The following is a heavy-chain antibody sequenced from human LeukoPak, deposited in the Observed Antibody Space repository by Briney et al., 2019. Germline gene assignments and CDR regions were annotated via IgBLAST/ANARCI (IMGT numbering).Heavy chain of an antibody. Sequence: PGGSLRLSCAASGFTLNMCDLHWVRQAPGKGLEWVALIRYDGSATYYADSVKGRFTISRDNSKNTLYLQMNSLRAEDTAVYYCAKVWEPWADYFDYWGQGTLVTVSS. CDR3: AKVWEPWADYFDY. CDR2: IRYDGSAT. J-gene: IGHJ4*02. D-gene: IGHD1-26*01. V-gene: IGHV3-30*02. CDR1: GFTLNMCD.